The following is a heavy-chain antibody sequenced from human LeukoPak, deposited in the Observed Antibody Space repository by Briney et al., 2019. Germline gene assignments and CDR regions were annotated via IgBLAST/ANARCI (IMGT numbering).Heavy chain of an antibody. D-gene: IGHD6-13*01. J-gene: IGHJ6*02. CDR1: GYSFTTYW. CDR2: IYPGDSDT. V-gene: IGHV5-51*01. CDR3: ARQIAAAGNGYYGMDV. Sequence: GESLKVSCKGSGYSFTTYWIVWVRQMPGKGLEWMGNIYPGDSDTRYSPSFQGQVTISVDKSISTAYLQWSSLEASDTAMFYCARQIAAAGNGYYGMDVWGQGTTVTVSS.